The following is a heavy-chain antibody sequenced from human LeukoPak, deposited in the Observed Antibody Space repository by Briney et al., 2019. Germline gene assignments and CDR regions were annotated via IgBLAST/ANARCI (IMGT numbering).Heavy chain of an antibody. V-gene: IGHV3-21*01. CDR1: GFTFNTYS. Sequence: GGSLRLSCAASGFTFNTYSMNWVRQAPGKVLEWVSSISSTSNYIYYPESVKGRFTISRDNAKTSLYLQINSLRAEETAVYYCARDFFAATGAGTNFDYWGQGTLVTVSS. CDR2: ISSTSNYI. J-gene: IGHJ4*02. CDR3: ARDFFAATGAGTNFDY. D-gene: IGHD6-13*01.